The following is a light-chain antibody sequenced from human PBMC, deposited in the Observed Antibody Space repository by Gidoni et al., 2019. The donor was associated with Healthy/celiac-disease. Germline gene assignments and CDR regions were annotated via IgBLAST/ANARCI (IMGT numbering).Light chain of an antibody. V-gene: IGLV3-1*01. CDR3: QAWDSSPYVV. CDR2: QDS. J-gene: IGLJ2*01. CDR1: KLGDNY. Sequence: SYELTQPPSVSVSPGQTASITCSGNKLGDNYACWYQQKPGQSPVLVIYQDSKRPSGIPERFSCSNSGNTATLTISGTQAMDEADYYCQAWDSSPYVVFGGGTKLTVL.